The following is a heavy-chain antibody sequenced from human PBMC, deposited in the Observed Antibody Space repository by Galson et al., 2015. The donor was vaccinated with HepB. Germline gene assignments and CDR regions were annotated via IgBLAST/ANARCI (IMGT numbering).Heavy chain of an antibody. J-gene: IGHJ4*02. CDR2: ISYDGSNK. CDR1: GFTFSSYG. CDR3: AKVAGGPLYYFDY. Sequence: SLRLSCAASGFTFSSYGMHWVRQAPGKGLEWVAVISYDGSNKYYADSVKGRFTISRDNSKNTLYLQMNSLRAEDTAVYYCAKVAGGPLYYFDYWGQGTLVTVSS. V-gene: IGHV3-30*18. D-gene: IGHD3-16*01.